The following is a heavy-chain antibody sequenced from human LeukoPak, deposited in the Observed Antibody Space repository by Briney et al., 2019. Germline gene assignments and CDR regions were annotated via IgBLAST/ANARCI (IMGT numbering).Heavy chain of an antibody. V-gene: IGHV3-48*01. CDR2: ISSSSSTI. J-gene: IGHJ4*02. CDR3: ARSRGNSGSYPLDY. Sequence: QPGGSLRLSCEASEFTFSSYSMNWVRQAPGKGLEWVSYISSSSSTIYYAESVKGRFTISRDNAKNSLYLQMNSLRVEDTAVYYCARSRGNSGSYPLDYWGQGTLVPVSS. CDR1: EFTFSSYS. D-gene: IGHD1-26*01.